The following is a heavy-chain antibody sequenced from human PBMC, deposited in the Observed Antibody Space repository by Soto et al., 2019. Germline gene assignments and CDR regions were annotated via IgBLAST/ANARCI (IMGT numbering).Heavy chain of an antibody. V-gene: IGHV1-3*01. CDR1: GYTFTSYA. CDR2: INAGNGNT. Sequence: QVQLVQSGAEVKKPGASVKVSCKASGYTFTSYAMHWVRQAPGQRLEWMGWINAGNGNTKYSQKFQGRVTITRDTSANTAYMDLSSLRSEDTAVYYCARDQEYYGSGSYYGGMDVWGQGTTVTVSS. J-gene: IGHJ6*02. CDR3: ARDQEYYGSGSYYGGMDV. D-gene: IGHD3-10*01.